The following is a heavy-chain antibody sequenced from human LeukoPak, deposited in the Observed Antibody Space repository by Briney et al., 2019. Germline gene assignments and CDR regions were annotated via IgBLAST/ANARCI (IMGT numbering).Heavy chain of an antibody. CDR1: GGSISSGGYY. Sequence: PSETLSLTCTVPGGSISSGGYYWSWIRQHPGKGLEWIGYIYYRGSTYYNPSLKSRVTISVDTSKNQFSLKLSSVTAADTAVYYCARAHSYRDGYNYWAFDIWGQGTMVTVSS. CDR3: ARAHSYRDGYNYWAFDI. D-gene: IGHD5-24*01. V-gene: IGHV4-31*03. CDR2: IYYRGST. J-gene: IGHJ3*02.